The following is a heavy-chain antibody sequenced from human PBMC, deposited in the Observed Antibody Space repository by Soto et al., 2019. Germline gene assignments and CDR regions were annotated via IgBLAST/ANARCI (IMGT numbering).Heavy chain of an antibody. CDR3: GRATAEGEDF. CDR1: RGSLRGYY. D-gene: IGHD3-16*01. J-gene: IGHJ4*02. CDR2: VNQNAGT. V-gene: IGHV4-34*01. Sequence: SETLSLTCAVNRGSLRGYYWHWIRQPPQNGPEWIGGVNQNAGTRYHPPLKSRVVISVVTSTNQFSLKLSSVTAASTAVSYFGRATAEGEDFCGERILVTVSS.